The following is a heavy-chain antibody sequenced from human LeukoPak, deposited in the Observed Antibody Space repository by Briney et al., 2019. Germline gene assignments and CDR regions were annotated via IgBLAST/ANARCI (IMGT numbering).Heavy chain of an antibody. D-gene: IGHD3-16*02. CDR1: GFTFSSYA. CDR2: ISSSSSYI. Sequence: PGGSLRLSCAAPGFTFSSYAMSWVRQAPGKGLEWVSSISSSSSYIYYADSVKGRFTISRDNAKNSLYLQMNSLRAEDTAVYYCARGSHPGGGVIVIDIGDWGQGTLVTVSS. CDR3: ARGSHPGGGVIVIDIGD. J-gene: IGHJ4*02. V-gene: IGHV3-21*01.